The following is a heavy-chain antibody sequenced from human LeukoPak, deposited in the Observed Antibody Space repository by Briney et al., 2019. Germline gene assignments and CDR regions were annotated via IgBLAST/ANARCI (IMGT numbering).Heavy chain of an antibody. J-gene: IGHJ4*02. CDR2: IIPIFGTS. V-gene: IGHV1-69*05. CDR3: ARGSATVVKGANDY. D-gene: IGHD4-23*01. CDR1: GGTFTIYA. Sequence: SVTVTCKSSGGTFTIYAISWVRQPPGQGLGWMGGIIPIFGTSNYAKKFQGRVTMPRDMSTRRVYMELSSLRCEDTAVYYCARGSATVVKGANDYWGQGTLVTVSS.